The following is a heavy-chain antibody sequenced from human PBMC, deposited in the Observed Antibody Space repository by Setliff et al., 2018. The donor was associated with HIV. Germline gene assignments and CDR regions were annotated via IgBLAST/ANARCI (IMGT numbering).Heavy chain of an antibody. Sequence: GGSLRLSCAASGFTFSRYEMNWVRQAPGKGLEWVSYISSSGGTIYYADSVKGRFTISRDNAKNSLYPQVNSLRAEDTAVYYCARDSSSWYEFYFDCWGQGTLVTVSS. CDR3: ARDSSSWYEFYFDC. CDR1: GFTFSRYE. J-gene: IGHJ4*02. D-gene: IGHD6-13*01. V-gene: IGHV3-48*03. CDR2: ISSSGGTI.